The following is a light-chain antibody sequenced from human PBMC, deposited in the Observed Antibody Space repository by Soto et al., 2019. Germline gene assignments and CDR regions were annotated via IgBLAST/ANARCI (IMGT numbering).Light chain of an antibody. V-gene: IGKV1-5*03. CDR2: KAS. Sequence: DIQMTQSPSTLSGSVGDRVTITCRASQTISSWLAWYQQKPGKAPKLLIYKASTLKSGVPSRFSGSGSGTEFTPTISSLQPGDFATYYCQHYNSYSEAFGQGTKV. J-gene: IGKJ1*01. CDR1: QTISSW. CDR3: QHYNSYSEA.